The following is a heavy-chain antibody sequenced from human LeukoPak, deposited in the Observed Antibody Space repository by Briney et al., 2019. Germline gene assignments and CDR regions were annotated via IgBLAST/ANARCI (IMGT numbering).Heavy chain of an antibody. V-gene: IGHV4-59*08. Sequence: SETLSLTCTISGGSTTGYFWSWIRQPPGKGLEWIGYVFYSGGTLYNPSLKSRVTISVDTSKNQFSLKLSSVTAADTAVYYCARHSIYYYYGVDVWGQGTTVTVSS. CDR1: GGSTTGYF. J-gene: IGHJ6*02. CDR3: ARHSIYYYYGVDV. CDR2: VFYSGGT.